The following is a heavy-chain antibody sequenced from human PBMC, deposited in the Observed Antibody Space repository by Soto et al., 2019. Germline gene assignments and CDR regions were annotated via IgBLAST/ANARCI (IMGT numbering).Heavy chain of an antibody. Sequence: LSETLSLTCAVSGDSISSCGFSWSWIRQPPGKGLEWIGYIYHSGTSFYNPSLKSRVTISVDGSKNQFSLKVKSVTAADTAVYYCARGRLVPAVNFDYWGLGTLVTVSS. CDR2: IYHSGTS. J-gene: IGHJ4*02. CDR1: GDSISSCGFS. CDR3: ARGRLVPAVNFDY. V-gene: IGHV4-30-2*01. D-gene: IGHD2-2*01.